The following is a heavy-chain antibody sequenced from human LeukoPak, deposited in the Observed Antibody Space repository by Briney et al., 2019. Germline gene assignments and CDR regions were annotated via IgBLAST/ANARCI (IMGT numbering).Heavy chain of an antibody. J-gene: IGHJ5*02. D-gene: IGHD6-19*01. CDR1: GYTFTGYY. CDR3: VRDGGYSSGWYRSWFAP. Sequence: ASVKVPCKASGYTFTGYYMHGVRQAPGQGVEWMGWINPIIGGINYAQNFQGMVTLTRDTSISTAYMELSSLKSADTAVYYCVRDGGYSSGWYRSWFAPWGQGTLVTVSS. V-gene: IGHV1-2*02. CDR2: INPIIGGI.